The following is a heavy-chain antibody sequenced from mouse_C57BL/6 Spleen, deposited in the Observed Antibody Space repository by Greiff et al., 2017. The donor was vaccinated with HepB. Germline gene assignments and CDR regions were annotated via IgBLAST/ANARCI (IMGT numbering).Heavy chain of an antibody. CDR1: GFTFSSYA. CDR3: TRKYGYDVGPFAY. D-gene: IGHD2-2*01. J-gene: IGHJ3*01. Sequence: EVKLVESGEGLVKPGGSLKLSCAASGFTFSSYAMSWVRQTPEKRLEWVAYISSGGDYIYYADTVKGRFTISRDNARNTLYLQLSSMKSEDKAMYYCTRKYGYDVGPFAYWGQGTLVTVSA. V-gene: IGHV5-9-1*02. CDR2: ISSGGDYI.